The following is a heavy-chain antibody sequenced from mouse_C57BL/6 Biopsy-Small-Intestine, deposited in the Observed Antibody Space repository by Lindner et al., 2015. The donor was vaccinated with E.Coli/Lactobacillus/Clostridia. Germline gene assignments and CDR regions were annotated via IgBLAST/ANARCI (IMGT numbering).Heavy chain of an antibody. CDR3: SRNPY. J-gene: IGHJ2*01. V-gene: IGHV1-20*01. CDR2: LNPYNGDT. Sequence: VQLQESGPELVKPGASVKISCMASGYSLTDYFMNWVKQSHGRTLEWIGRLNPYNGDTFYNQKFKGKAAFTIDKSSNTAHMELRSLTPEDSAVYYCSRNPYWGQGTTLTVSS. CDR1: GYSLTDYF.